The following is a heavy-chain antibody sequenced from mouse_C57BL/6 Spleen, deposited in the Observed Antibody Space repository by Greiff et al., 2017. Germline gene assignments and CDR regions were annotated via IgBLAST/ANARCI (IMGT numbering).Heavy chain of an antibody. CDR2: IYPRDGST. D-gene: IGHD1-1*01. V-gene: IGHV1-78*01. CDR1: GYTFTDHT. J-gene: IGHJ2*01. Sequence: VQLVESDAELVKPGASVKISCKVSGYTFTDHTIHWMKQRPEQGLEWIGYIYPRDGSTKYNEKFKGKATLTADKSSSTAYMQLNSLTSEDSAVYFCATYYYGSSYVPDYWGQGTTLTVSS. CDR3: ATYYYGSSYVPDY.